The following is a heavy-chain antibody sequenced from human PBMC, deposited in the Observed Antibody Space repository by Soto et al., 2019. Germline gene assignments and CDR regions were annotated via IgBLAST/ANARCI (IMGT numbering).Heavy chain of an antibody. CDR1: GDTFSRSS. J-gene: IGHJ5*02. CDR2: IVPMYGIA. D-gene: IGHD3-16*01. CDR3: ARALQDFGCNVGDWFNP. Sequence: QVQLVQSGAEVKKPGSSVKVSCTASGDTFSRSSIHWVRQAPGQGLEWMGRIVPMYGIADYAQKYQGSLKVTADTSTTTAYIDLSLLGSEDTAVDYGARALQDFGCNVGDWFNPWGQGTRVTVSS. V-gene: IGHV1-69*02.